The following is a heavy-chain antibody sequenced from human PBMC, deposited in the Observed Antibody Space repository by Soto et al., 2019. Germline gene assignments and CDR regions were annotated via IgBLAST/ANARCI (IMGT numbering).Heavy chain of an antibody. V-gene: IGHV1-2*04. CDR1: EYTFTGYY. Sequence: QVQLVQSGAEVKKPGASVKVSCKASEYTFTGYYIHWIRQAPGQGLEWMGWISPSSGTNHAQKFQAWVTMTRDTSISTAYMELSRLRSDDTAVYYCARSSAGIAAKVDYWGQGTLVTVSS. CDR3: ARSSAGIAAKVDY. CDR2: ISPSSGT. D-gene: IGHD6-13*01. J-gene: IGHJ4*02.